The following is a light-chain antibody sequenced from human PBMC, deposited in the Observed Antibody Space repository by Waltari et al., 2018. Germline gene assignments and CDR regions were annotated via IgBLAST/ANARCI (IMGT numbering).Light chain of an antibody. CDR2: EVD. J-gene: IGLJ2*01. CDR1: SSDIGAYKY. Sequence: QSALTQPPSASGSPGQTVIISCTGTSSDIGAYKYVSWYQQIPGRAPALIIYEVDRRPPGVPDRFSGSKSRNTASLTVSGLQTEDEGDYYCSSYAGSNKLIFGGVTKLTVL. CDR3: SSYAGSNKLI. V-gene: IGLV2-8*01.